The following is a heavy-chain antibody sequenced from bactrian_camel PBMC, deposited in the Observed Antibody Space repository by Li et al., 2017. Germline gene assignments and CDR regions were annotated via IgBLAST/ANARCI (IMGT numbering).Heavy chain of an antibody. CDR3: ARAVVGGFALFRPADYRY. CDR2: LATGDGMT. Sequence: DVQLVESGGGSVRAGGSLRLSCRASGYTSCMAWLRQVPGKEREAVAALATGDGMTQYADSVKGRFTISQDRAKNTVYLQMNSLKPEDTATYYCARAVVGGFALFRPADYRYWGQGTQVTVS. J-gene: IGHJ4*01. D-gene: IGHD3*01. CDR1: GYTSC. V-gene: IGHV3S40*01.